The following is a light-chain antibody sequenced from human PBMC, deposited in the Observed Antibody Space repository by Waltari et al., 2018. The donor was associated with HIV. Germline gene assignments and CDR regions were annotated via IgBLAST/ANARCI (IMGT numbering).Light chain of an antibody. J-gene: IGKJ4*01. CDR1: QNVFYSSNNKNY. V-gene: IGKV4-1*01. Sequence: DIVMIQSPDSLAVSLGERATIKCKYSQNVFYSSNNKNYLSWYQQKPGQPPKLLIYWASSRQSGVPERFSGSGSGTDFTLSINGLQAEDVAVYFCQQTYTIPPTFGGGTKVEIK. CDR2: WAS. CDR3: QQTYTIPPT.